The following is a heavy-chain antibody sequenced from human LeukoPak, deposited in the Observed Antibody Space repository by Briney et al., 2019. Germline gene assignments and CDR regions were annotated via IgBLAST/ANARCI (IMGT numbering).Heavy chain of an antibody. CDR3: AKAGYCDGGHCYSVDN. CDR2: IRGGGGST. CDR1: GFTFSTHA. D-gene: IGHD2-15*01. J-gene: IGHJ4*02. Sequence: GGSLRLSCAASGFTFSTHALTWVRQAPGKGLEWVSTIRGGGGSTYYADSVKGRFTISRDDSKNTLYLQMNSLRAEDTAIYYCAKAGYCDGGHCYSVDNWGQGTLVTVSS. V-gene: IGHV3-23*01.